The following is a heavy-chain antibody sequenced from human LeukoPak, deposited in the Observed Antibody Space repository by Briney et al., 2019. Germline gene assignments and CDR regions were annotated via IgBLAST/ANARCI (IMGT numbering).Heavy chain of an antibody. J-gene: IGHJ4*02. CDR1: GGSISSSNW. CDR3: ARMSIAAAGAFDY. CDR2: IYHSGST. V-gene: IGHV4-4*02. D-gene: IGHD6-13*01. Sequence: SETLSLTCAVSGGSISSSNWWSWVRQPPGKGLEWIGEIYHSGSTNYNPSLKSRVTISVDKSKNQSSLKLSSVTAADTAVYYCARMSIAAAGAFDYWGQGTLVTVSS.